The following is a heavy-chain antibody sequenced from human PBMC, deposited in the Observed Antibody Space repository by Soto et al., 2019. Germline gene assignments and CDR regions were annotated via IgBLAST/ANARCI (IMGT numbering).Heavy chain of an antibody. Sequence: VASVKVSCKASGYTFTSYAMHWVRQAPGQRLEWMGWINAGNGNTKYSQKFQGRVTITRDTSASTAYMELSSLRSEDTAVYYCAIGRGYYYGMDVWGQGTTVTVSS. CDR1: GYTFTSYA. J-gene: IGHJ6*02. CDR3: AIGRGYYYGMDV. CDR2: INAGNGNT. V-gene: IGHV1-3*01.